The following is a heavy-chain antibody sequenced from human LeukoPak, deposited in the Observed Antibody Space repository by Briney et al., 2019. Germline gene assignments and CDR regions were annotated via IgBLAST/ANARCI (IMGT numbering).Heavy chain of an antibody. CDR3: AKDIGGWSAGFDY. V-gene: IGHV3-9*01. J-gene: IGHJ4*02. Sequence: GGSLRLSCAASGFTFDDYAMHWVRQAPGKGLEWVSGISWNSGSIGYADSVKGRFTISRDSAKNSLYLQINSLRAEDTALYYCAKDIGGWSAGFDYWGQGTLVTVSS. CDR2: ISWNSGSI. CDR1: GFTFDDYA. D-gene: IGHD6-19*01.